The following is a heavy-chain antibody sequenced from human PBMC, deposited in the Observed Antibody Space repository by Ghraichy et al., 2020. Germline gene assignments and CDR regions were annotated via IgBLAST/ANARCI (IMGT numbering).Heavy chain of an antibody. Sequence: SETLSLTCTVSGGSISSSSYYWGCIRQPPGKGLEWIGSIYYSGSTYYNPSLKSRVTISVDTSKNQFSLKLSSVTAADTAVYYCARHVVSYYYYYYMDVWGKGTTVTVSS. D-gene: IGHD2-15*01. CDR2: IYYSGST. CDR1: GGSISSSSYY. CDR3: ARHVVSYYYYYYMDV. V-gene: IGHV4-39*01. J-gene: IGHJ6*03.